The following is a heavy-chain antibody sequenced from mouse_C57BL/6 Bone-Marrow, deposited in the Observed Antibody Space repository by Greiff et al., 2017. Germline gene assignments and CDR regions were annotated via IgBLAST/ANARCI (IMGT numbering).Heavy chain of an antibody. CDR3: ARENRVPEYYYGRSYCWYFEV. V-gene: IGHV1-50*01. CDR1: GYTFTSYW. CDR2: IDPSDSYT. J-gene: IGHJ1*03. D-gene: IGHD1-1*01. Sequence: QVQLQQPGAELVKPGASVKLSCKASGYTFTSYWMQWVKQRPGQGLEWIGEIDPSDSYTTYNQKFKGKATLTVNTSSSTAYMQLSSLTSADSAVYYVARENRVPEYYYGRSYCWYFEVWGTGTTVPVSS.